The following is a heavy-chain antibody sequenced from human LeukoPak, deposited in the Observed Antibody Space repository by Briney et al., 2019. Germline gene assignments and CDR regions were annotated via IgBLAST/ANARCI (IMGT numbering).Heavy chain of an antibody. V-gene: IGHV1-8*02. D-gene: IGHD2-15*01. CDR2: MNPNSGNT. Sequence: ASAKVSCKASGYTFTSYDINWVRQATGQGPEWMGWMNPNSGNTGYAQKFQGRVTMTRNNSISTAYMELSSLRSEDTAVYYCARALRVGRYSADYWGQGTLVTVSS. CDR1: GYTFTSYD. J-gene: IGHJ4*02. CDR3: ARALRVGRYSADY.